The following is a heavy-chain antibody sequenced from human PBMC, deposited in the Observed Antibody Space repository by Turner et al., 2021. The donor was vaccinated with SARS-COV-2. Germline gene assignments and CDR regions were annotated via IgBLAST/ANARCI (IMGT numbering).Heavy chain of an antibody. D-gene: IGHD1-7*01. CDR1: GYTLSELS. Sequence: QVHLLQSGAEVKKPGASVKVPCKVSGYTLSELSIHWVRQAPGKGPEWMGGFNPEDGEPIYAQMFQGRISLTEDTSTDTLYMELSSLRSEDTAVYYCATSWELPDAYFDSWGQGTLVTVSS. CDR3: ATSWELPDAYFDS. J-gene: IGHJ4*02. V-gene: IGHV1-24*01. CDR2: FNPEDGEP.